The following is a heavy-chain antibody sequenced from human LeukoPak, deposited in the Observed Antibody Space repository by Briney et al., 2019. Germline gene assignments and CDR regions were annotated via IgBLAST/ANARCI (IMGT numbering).Heavy chain of an antibody. Sequence: PGGSLRLSCAASGFTFSSYWMSWVRQAPGKGLEWVANIKQDGSEKYYVGSVKGRFTISRDSATNSLYLQMNSLRVEDTAVYYCARKAYTCGAFDYWGLGTLVTVSP. D-gene: IGHD5-18*01. CDR1: GFTFSSYW. J-gene: IGHJ4*02. CDR2: IKQDGSEK. V-gene: IGHV3-7*04. CDR3: ARKAYTCGAFDY.